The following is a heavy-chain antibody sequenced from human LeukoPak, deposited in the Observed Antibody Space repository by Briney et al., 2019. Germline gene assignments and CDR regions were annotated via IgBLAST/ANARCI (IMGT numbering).Heavy chain of an antibody. J-gene: IGHJ5*02. CDR3: ARDNSVGDTAWWFDP. CDR2: INPGGSWT. V-gene: IGHV1-46*01. D-gene: IGHD1-26*01. CDR1: GYTFTRHY. Sequence: GASVKVSCKASGYTFTRHYMHWVRQAPGQGLEWMGVINPGGSWTSYARKFQGRVTMTRDMSTSTDYMELSSLRSEDTAVYYCARDNSVGDTAWWFDPWGQGTLVTVSS.